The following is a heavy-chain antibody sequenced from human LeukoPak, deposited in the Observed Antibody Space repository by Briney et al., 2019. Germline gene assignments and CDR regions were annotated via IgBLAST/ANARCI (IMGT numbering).Heavy chain of an antibody. Sequence: PGGSLRLSCAASGFTFSSYSMNWVRQAPGKGLEWVSSISSSSSYIYYADSVKGRFTISRDNSKNTLYLQMNSLRAEDTAVYYCAKRVPAAIQPYYFDYWGQGTLVTVSS. CDR2: ISSSSSYI. V-gene: IGHV3-21*04. CDR1: GFTFSSYS. J-gene: IGHJ4*02. CDR3: AKRVPAAIQPYYFDY. D-gene: IGHD2-2*02.